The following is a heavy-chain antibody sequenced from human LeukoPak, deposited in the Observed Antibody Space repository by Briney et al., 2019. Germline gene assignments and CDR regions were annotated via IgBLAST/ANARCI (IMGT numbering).Heavy chain of an antibody. J-gene: IGHJ4*02. Sequence: PGGSLRLSCAASGFTFRSYAMHWVRQAPGKGLEWVALISNDAIHKYYADSVKGRFTISRDNSKNTLFVQMNSLRAEDTAVYYCAKDTHPSYDYVWGSYRYGYFDYWGQGTLVTVSS. CDR2: ISNDAIHK. D-gene: IGHD3-16*02. V-gene: IGHV3-30-3*01. CDR1: GFTFRSYA. CDR3: AKDTHPSYDYVWGSYRYGYFDY.